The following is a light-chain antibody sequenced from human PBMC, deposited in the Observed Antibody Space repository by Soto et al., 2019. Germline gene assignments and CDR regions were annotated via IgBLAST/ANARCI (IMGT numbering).Light chain of an antibody. Sequence: QSVLTQPASVSGSPGQSITISCTGTSSDVGGYNYVSWYQQHAGKAPKLMIYEVSNRPSGVSNRFSGSKSGNTASLTISGLQAEDEADYYCSSYTSSSTPDVFGTGTKVTVL. CDR3: SSYTSSSTPDV. CDR2: EVS. J-gene: IGLJ1*01. CDR1: SSDVGGYNY. V-gene: IGLV2-14*01.